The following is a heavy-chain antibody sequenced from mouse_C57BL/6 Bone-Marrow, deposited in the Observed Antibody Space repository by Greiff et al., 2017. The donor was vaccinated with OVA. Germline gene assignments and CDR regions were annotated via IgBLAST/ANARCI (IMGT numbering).Heavy chain of an antibody. CDR3: AREPSITPFAY. J-gene: IGHJ3*01. D-gene: IGHD1-1*01. CDR1: GYTFTDYY. V-gene: IGHV1-76*01. CDR2: IYPGSGNT. Sequence: QVQLQQSGAELVRPGASVKLSCKASGYTFTDYYINWVKQRPGQGLEWIARIYPGSGNTYYNEKFKGKATLTAEKSSSTAYMQLSSLTSEDSAVYFCAREPSITPFAYWGQGTLVTVSA.